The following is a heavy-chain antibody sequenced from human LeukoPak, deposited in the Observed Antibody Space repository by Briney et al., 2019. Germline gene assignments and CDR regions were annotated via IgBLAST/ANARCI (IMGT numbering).Heavy chain of an antibody. J-gene: IGHJ4*02. CDR2: MSGSDGST. Sequence: GGSVRLSCAASGFTFSSYGMSWVRQAPGKGLEWVSLMSGSDGSTYYADSVKGRFTISRDSSKHTLYLQMNSLRAEDTAVYYCAKRDRSGWYYFDFWGQGTLVTVSS. CDR1: GFTFSSYG. V-gene: IGHV3-23*01. CDR3: AKRDRSGWYYFDF. D-gene: IGHD6-19*01.